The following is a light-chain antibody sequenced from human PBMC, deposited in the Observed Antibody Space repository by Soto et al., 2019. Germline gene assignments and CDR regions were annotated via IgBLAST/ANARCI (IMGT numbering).Light chain of an antibody. J-gene: IGLJ2*01. CDR3: QTWDTGARVV. CDR2: LSSDGSH. V-gene: IGLV4-69*01. CDR1: SGHSSYA. Sequence: QPVLTQSPSASASLGASVKLTCTLSSGHSSYAIAWHQQQPEKGPRYLKKLSSDGSHSKGDGIPDRFSGSSSGAERYLTISSLQSEDEADYYCQTWDTGARVVFGGGTQLTVL.